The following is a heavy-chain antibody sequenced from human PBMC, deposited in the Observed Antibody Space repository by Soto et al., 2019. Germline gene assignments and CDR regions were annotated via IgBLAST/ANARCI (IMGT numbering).Heavy chain of an antibody. D-gene: IGHD4-17*01. Sequence: QVQLVQSGAEVKKSGASVKVSCKASGYTFTSHDINWVRQATGQGLEWMGWMNPNSGNTGYAQKFKGSVAMTRNTSLRTAYMELSSLRSEDTAVYYCARWDYGDYARFDYWGQGTLVTVSS. CDR2: MNPNSGNT. V-gene: IGHV1-8*01. J-gene: IGHJ4*02. CDR1: GYTFTSHD. CDR3: ARWDYGDYARFDY.